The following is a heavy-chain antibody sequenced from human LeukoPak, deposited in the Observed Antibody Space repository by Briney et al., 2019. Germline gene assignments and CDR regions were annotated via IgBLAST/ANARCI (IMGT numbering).Heavy chain of an antibody. J-gene: IGHJ4*02. D-gene: IGHD1/OR15-1a*01. CDR3: AGGLDVHIEQR. Sequence: PSETLSLTCAVSGGSISSGGSSWSWIRQPPGKGLEWIGYIYHTGSTYYNPSFKSRVSISVDTSKSQFSLEVSSVTAADTGVYYCAGGLDVHIEQRWGQGTLVTVSS. V-gene: IGHV4-30-2*01. CDR2: IYHTGST. CDR1: GGSISSGGSS.